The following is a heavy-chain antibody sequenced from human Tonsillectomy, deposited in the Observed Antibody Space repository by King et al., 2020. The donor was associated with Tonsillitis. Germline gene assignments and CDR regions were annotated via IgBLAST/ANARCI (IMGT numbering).Heavy chain of an antibody. CDR1: GFTFSSYW. Sequence: VQLVESGGGLVQPGGSLRLSCAASGFTFSSYWMSWVRQAPGKGLEWVANIKLDGGEKYYVDSVKGRFTISRDNAKNSLYLQMNSLRAEDTAVYYCAREITGWVHGTVGVYSDYWGQGTLVTVSS. CDR3: AREITGWVHGTVGVYSDY. CDR2: IKLDGGEK. D-gene: IGHD6-19*01. V-gene: IGHV3-7*03. J-gene: IGHJ4*02.